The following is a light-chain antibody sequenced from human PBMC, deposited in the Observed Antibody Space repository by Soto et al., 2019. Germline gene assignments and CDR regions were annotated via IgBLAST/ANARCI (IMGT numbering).Light chain of an antibody. J-gene: IGLJ1*01. CDR3: AAWDDSLTTYV. CDR2: SDN. CDR1: SSDIGSSP. V-gene: IGLV1-44*01. Sequence: QPVLIQPPSASGTPGQRVTISCSGSSSDIGSSPVNWYQQLPGTAPKLFIYSDNKRPSGVPDRFSGSKSGTSASLAISGLQSDDEADYYCAAWDDSLTTYVFGTGTKLTVL.